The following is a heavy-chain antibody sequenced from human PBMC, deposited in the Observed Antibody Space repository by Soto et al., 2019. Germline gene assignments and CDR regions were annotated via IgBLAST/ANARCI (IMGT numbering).Heavy chain of an antibody. J-gene: IGHJ4*02. CDR3: ARPSSGWADSFDY. Sequence: EVQLLESGGGLVQPGGSLRLSCAASGFTFSSYAMSWVRQAPGKGLEWVSGISSGGANTYYTVSVRGRFTISRDNSKNPLYLQMNSLRAEDTAVYYCARPSSGWADSFDYWGQGTLVTVSS. V-gene: IGHV3-23*01. CDR1: GFTFSSYA. D-gene: IGHD6-19*01. CDR2: ISSGGANT.